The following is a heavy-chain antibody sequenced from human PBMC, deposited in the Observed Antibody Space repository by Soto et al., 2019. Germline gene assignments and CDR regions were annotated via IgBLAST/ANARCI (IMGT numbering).Heavy chain of an antibody. Sequence: GGSLRLSCAASGFTFSTFALHWVRQAPGEGLEWVALISHDGRIEKYADSVKGRFTISRDNSKNTPYMQMDSLRFEDTGVYYCARDGLPDDFRSGGYWFEPWGQGTQVTVSS. CDR2: ISHDGRIE. D-gene: IGHD3-3*01. CDR3: ARDGLPDDFRSGGYWFEP. CDR1: GFTFSTFA. V-gene: IGHV3-30-3*01. J-gene: IGHJ5*02.